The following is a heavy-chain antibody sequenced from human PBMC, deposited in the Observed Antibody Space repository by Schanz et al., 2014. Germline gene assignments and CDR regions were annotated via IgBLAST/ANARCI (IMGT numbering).Heavy chain of an antibody. CDR2: IRGSGGST. CDR1: GFTFSDYY. D-gene: IGHD6-6*01. J-gene: IGHJ6*02. V-gene: IGHV3-23*04. CDR3: AKVWKDHRIAGRPGWSDGMDV. Sequence: VQLVESGGTLVKPGGSLRLSCVVSGFTFSDYYMTWVRQAPGKGLEWVSCIRGSGGSTLYADSVQGRFTISRDDSKNMLYLQMNSLRAEDTAVYYCAKVWKDHRIAGRPGWSDGMDVWGQGTTVTVSS.